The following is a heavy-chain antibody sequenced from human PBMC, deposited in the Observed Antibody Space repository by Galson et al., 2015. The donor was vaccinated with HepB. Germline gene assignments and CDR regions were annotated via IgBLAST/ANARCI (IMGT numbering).Heavy chain of an antibody. V-gene: IGHV1-3*01. D-gene: IGHD2-15*01. Sequence: SVKVSCKASGYTFTSYGISWVRQAPGQGLEWMGWINAGNGNTKYSQKFQGRVTITRDTSASTAYMELSSLRSEDTAVYYCARDRIPGYCSGGSCYLYNWFDPWGQGTLVTVSS. CDR1: GYTFTSYG. CDR3: ARDRIPGYCSGGSCYLYNWFDP. CDR2: INAGNGNT. J-gene: IGHJ5*02.